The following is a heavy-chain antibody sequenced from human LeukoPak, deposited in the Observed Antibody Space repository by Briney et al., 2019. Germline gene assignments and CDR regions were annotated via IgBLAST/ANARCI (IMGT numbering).Heavy chain of an antibody. CDR1: GDSISSYY. Sequence: SETLSLTCTVSGDSISSYYWSWIRQTPGKGLEWIGYIYYSGTTNYNPSLRSRVAISLDTSKNQFSLKLSSVTAADTAVYYCARGEPAFSSGWYTYYFDYWGQGTLVTVSS. CDR2: IYYSGTT. D-gene: IGHD6-19*01. J-gene: IGHJ4*02. CDR3: ARGEPAFSSGWYTYYFDY. V-gene: IGHV4-59*01.